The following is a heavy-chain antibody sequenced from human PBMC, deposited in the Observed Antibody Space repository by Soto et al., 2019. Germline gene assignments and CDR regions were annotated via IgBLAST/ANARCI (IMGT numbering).Heavy chain of an antibody. CDR2: IYYTGST. CDR1: GGSITNTSYY. D-gene: IGHD2-15*01. Sequence: SETLSLTCTVSGGSITNTSYYWGWIRQPPGKGLEWIGNIYYTGSTYYNPSLKGRLTISVDTSKNQFSLKLSSVTAADTAVYYCARLVIVVVVAPFDNWGQGTLVTVSS. J-gene: IGHJ5*02. CDR3: ARLVIVVVVAPFDN. V-gene: IGHV4-39*01.